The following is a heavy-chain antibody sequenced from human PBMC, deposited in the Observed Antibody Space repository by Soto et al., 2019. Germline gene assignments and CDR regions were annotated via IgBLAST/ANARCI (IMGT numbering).Heavy chain of an antibody. V-gene: IGHV3-33*01. CDR3: ARDLRYSSSWYLGAEYFQH. D-gene: IGHD6-13*01. J-gene: IGHJ1*01. Sequence: QVQLVESGGGVVQPGRSLRLSCAASGFTFSSYGMHWVRQAPGKGLEWVAVIWYDGRNKYYAESVKGRFTISRDNSKNTLYLQMKRLRAEDTAVYYCARDLRYSSSWYLGAEYFQHWGQGTLVTVSS. CDR2: IWYDGRNK. CDR1: GFTFSSYG.